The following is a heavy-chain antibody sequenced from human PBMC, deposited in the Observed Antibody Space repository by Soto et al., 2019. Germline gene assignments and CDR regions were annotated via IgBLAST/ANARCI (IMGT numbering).Heavy chain of an antibody. CDR2: IYPGDSDT. D-gene: IGHD3-22*01. CDR1: GYSFTTYW. J-gene: IGHJ4*02. V-gene: IGHV5-51*01. Sequence: GESLKISCKGSGYSFTTYWIGWVRQMPGKGLEWMGIIYPGDSDTRYSPSFQGQVTISADKYISTAYLQWSSLKASDTAMYCCARKDSSSAFDYWGQGTLVTVSS. CDR3: ARKDSSSAFDY.